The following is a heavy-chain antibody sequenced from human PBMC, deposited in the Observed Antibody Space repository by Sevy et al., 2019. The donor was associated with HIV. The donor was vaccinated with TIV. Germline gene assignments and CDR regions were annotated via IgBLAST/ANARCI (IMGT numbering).Heavy chain of an antibody. J-gene: IGHJ4*02. CDR2: ISYDGRNK. CDR3: ARDYCSGGSCFYFDY. CDR1: GFTFSSYA. D-gene: IGHD2-15*01. Sequence: GGSLRLSCAASGFTFSSYAMHWVRQAPGKGLEWVAVISYDGRNKYYADSVKGRFTISRDNSKNTLYLQMNSLRAEDTAVYYCARDYCSGGSCFYFDYWGQGTLVTVSS. V-gene: IGHV3-30*04.